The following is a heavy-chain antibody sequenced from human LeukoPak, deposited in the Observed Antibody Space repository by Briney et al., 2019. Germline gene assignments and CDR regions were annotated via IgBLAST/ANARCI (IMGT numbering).Heavy chain of an antibody. V-gene: IGHV4-34*01. CDR2: INHSGST. CDR1: GGSFSGYY. J-gene: IGHJ4*02. CDR3: ARGRYYYDSSGYYLQPGYFDY. Sequence: SETLSLNCAVYGGSFSGYYWSWIRQPPGKGLEWIGEINHSGSTNYNPSLKSRVTISVDTSKNQFSLKLSSVTAADTAVYYCARGRYYYDSSGYYLQPGYFDYWGQGTLVTVSS. D-gene: IGHD3-22*01.